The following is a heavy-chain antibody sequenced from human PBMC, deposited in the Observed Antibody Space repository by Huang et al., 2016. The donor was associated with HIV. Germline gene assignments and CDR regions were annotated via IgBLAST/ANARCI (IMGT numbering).Heavy chain of an antibody. CDR2: ISNDGSNN. CDR1: GFPFNNHA. Sequence: QVQLVESGGGVVQPGRSLRLSCAASGFPFNNHAMHWVRQAPGKGLDCVAVISNDGSNNDYADSVKGRFTISRDSSKSTLFLHMTSLRTEDTAVYYCARAKDTWDAYDIWGQGTMVIVSS. J-gene: IGHJ3*02. CDR3: ARAKDTWDAYDI. V-gene: IGHV3-30-3*01. D-gene: IGHD5-18*01.